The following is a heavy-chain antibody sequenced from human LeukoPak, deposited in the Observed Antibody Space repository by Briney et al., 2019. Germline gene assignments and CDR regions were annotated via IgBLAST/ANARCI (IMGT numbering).Heavy chain of an antibody. CDR3: ARTLWFGESNAFDI. CDR2: IIPILSIA. D-gene: IGHD3-10*01. V-gene: IGHV1-69*04. CDR1: GGTFSSYA. J-gene: IGHJ3*02. Sequence: SVKVSCKACGGTFSSYAISWVRQAPGQGLEWMGRIIPILSIANYAQKFQGRVTITADKSTSTAYMELSSLRSEDTAVYYCARTLWFGESNAFDIWGQGTMVTVSS.